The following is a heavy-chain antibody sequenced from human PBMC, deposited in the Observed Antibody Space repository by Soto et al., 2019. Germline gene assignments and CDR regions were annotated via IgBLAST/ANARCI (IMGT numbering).Heavy chain of an antibody. CDR1: GGSISSYY. CDR3: ARDRNGKGYYGRDV. Sequence: PSETLSLTCTVSGGSISSYYWSWIRQPPGKGLEWIGYIYYSGSTNYNPSLKSRVTISVDTSKNQFSLKLSSVTAADTAMYFCARDRNGKGYYGRDVWAQGTRVTVPS. J-gene: IGHJ6*02. CDR2: IYYSGST. V-gene: IGHV4-59*01.